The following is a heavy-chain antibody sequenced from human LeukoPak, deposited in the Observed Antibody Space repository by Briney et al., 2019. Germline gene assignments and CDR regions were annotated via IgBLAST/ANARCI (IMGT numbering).Heavy chain of an antibody. J-gene: IGHJ5*02. V-gene: IGHV4-59*12. CDR2: IYYSGST. Sequence: SETLSLTCTVSGGSINSYYWSWIRQPPGKGLEWIGYIYYSGSTNYNPSLKSRVTMSVDTSKNQFSLKLSSVTAADTAVYYCARDSHDFWSGTKNWFDPWGQGTLVTVSS. CDR3: ARDSHDFWSGTKNWFDP. CDR1: GGSINSYY. D-gene: IGHD3-3*01.